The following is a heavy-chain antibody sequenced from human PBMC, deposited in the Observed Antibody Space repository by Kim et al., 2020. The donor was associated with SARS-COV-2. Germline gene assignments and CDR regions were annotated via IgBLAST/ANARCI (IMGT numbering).Heavy chain of an antibody. D-gene: IGHD3-22*01. CDR3: ARDPEVVALYESFFDY. CDR2: ISYDGSNK. CDR1: GFIFSSYA. Sequence: GGSLRLSCAASGFIFSSYAMHWVRQAPGKGLEWVAVISYDGSNKYADSVKGRFTISRDNSKNTVSLQMNSLRTEDTAMYYCARDPEVVALYESFFDYWGQGSLVTVSS. V-gene: IGHV3-30*04. J-gene: IGHJ4*02.